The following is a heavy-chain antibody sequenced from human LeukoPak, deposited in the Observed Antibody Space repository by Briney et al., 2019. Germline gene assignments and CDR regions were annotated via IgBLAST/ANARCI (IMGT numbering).Heavy chain of an antibody. CDR2: INSGGRT. CDR1: GFTVSSNY. Sequence: GGSLRLSCAASGFTVSSNYMSWVRQAPGKGLEWVSVINSGGRTYYADSVKGRFTISRDNSKNTLYLQMNSLRAEDTAVYYCARDRTGTRPYYYYGMDVWGQGTTVTVSS. CDR3: ARDRTGTRPYYYYGMDV. D-gene: IGHD1-1*01. V-gene: IGHV3-66*01. J-gene: IGHJ6*02.